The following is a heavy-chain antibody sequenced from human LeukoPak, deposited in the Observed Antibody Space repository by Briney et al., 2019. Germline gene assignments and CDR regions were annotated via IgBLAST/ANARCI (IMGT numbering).Heavy chain of an antibody. CDR2: INHSGST. CDR3: ARTETGTIYDY. V-gene: IGHV4-34*01. CDR1: GGSFSGYY. Sequence: SETLSLTCAVYGGSFSGYYWSWLRQPPGKGLEWIGEINHSGSTNYNPSLKSRVTISVDTSKNQFSLKLSSVTAADTAVYYCARTETGTIYDYWGQGTLVTVSS. J-gene: IGHJ4*02. D-gene: IGHD1-7*01.